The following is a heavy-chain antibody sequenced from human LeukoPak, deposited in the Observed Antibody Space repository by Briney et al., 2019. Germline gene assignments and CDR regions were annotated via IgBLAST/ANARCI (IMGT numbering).Heavy chain of an antibody. V-gene: IGHV4-30-4*01. CDR2: MYYSGST. Sequence: SETLSLTCTVSGGSISSGDYYWSWIRQPPGKGLEWIAYMYYSGSTYYNPSLKSRVTMSADTSKNQLTLKLSSVTAADTAVYYCARPYYYDSRIDPWGQGILVTVSS. CDR1: GGSISSGDYY. J-gene: IGHJ5*02. CDR3: ARPYYYDSRIDP. D-gene: IGHD3-22*01.